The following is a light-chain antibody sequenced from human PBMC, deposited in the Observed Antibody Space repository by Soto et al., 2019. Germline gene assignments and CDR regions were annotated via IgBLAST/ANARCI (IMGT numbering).Light chain of an antibody. CDR1: QSVSSSY. CDR3: QQYGSSIT. Sequence: EIVLTQSPGTLSLSPGERATLSCRASQSVSSSYLAWYQQKPGQAPRLLIYGASSRATGIPDRFCGSGSGTDFTLTINRLEPEDFAVYYCQQYGSSITFGQGTRLEIK. CDR2: GAS. J-gene: IGKJ5*01. V-gene: IGKV3-20*01.